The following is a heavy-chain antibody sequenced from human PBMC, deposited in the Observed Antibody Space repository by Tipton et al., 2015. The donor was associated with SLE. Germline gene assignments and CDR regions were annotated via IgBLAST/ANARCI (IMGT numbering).Heavy chain of an antibody. Sequence: LRLSCTVSGGSITSYYWTWIRQPPGKRLEWIGFVYHGGGSNYNPSLESRVTISVDTSKNQFSLKLSSVTAADTAVYYCARAVGDTSGHLDYWGLGTLVTVSS. V-gene: IGHV4-59*12. J-gene: IGHJ4*02. CDR1: GGSITSYY. CDR2: VYHGGGS. D-gene: IGHD3-22*01. CDR3: ARAVGDTSGHLDY.